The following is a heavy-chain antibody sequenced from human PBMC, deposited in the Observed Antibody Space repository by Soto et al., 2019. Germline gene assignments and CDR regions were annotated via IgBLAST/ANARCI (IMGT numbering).Heavy chain of an antibody. V-gene: IGHV1-2*02. Sequence: ASVKVSCKASGYMFTGYYIHWVRQAPGQGLEWMGWINPKSGGTKYAEKFQGRVSMTGDTSITTAYMELSSLRSDDTAVYSCATDRVAFDMWGQGTKVTVSS. CDR2: INPKSGGT. CDR3: ATDRVAFDM. CDR1: GYMFTGYY. J-gene: IGHJ3*02.